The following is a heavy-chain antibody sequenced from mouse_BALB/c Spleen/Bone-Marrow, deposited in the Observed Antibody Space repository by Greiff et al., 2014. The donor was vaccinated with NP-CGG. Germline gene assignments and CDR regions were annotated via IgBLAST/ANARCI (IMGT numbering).Heavy chain of an antibody. D-gene: IGHD1-1*02. J-gene: IGHJ4*01. V-gene: IGHV5-4*02. CDR2: ISDGGSYI. Sequence: EVKLMESGGGLVKPGGSLKLSCAASGFTFSDFYMYWVRQTPEKRLEWVATISDGGSYIYYPDSVKGRFTISRDDAKNNLYLQMSSLKSEDTATYYCTRDRGVQGYATAYWGQGTSVTVSS. CDR3: TRDRGVQGYATAY. CDR1: GFTFSDFY.